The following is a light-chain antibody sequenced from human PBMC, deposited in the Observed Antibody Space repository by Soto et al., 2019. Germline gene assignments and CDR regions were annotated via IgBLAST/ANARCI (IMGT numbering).Light chain of an antibody. J-gene: IGLJ1*01. CDR3: GSYTGTIYV. V-gene: IGLV2-14*01. Sequence: QSVLTQPASVSGSPGQSITISCTGNSGDVGVYKFVSWYQQHPGKAPKLIIYEVSNRPSGVSSRFSGSMSGNTASLTISGLQAEDEADYYCGSYTGTIYVFGTGTKVTVL. CDR1: SGDVGVYKF. CDR2: EVS.